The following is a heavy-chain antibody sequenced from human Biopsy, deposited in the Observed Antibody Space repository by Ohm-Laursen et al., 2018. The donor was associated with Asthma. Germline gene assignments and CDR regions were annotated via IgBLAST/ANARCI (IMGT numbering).Heavy chain of an antibody. J-gene: IGHJ6*02. CDR1: GDSFSNYA. CDR3: ARGYSGSDRIVYYYSGLEV. CDR2: LIPVLGTP. V-gene: IGHV1-69*13. Sequence: ASVKVSCKASGDSFSNYAISWVRQAPGQGLEWMGGLIPVLGTPDHAQMFEGRVTITADESTSTAYMELSSLSSEGTAVYYCARGYSGSDRIVYYYSGLEVWGQGTTVTV. D-gene: IGHD5-12*01.